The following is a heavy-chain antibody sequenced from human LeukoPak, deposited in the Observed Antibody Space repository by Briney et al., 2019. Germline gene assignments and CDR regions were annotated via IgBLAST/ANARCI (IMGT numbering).Heavy chain of an antibody. V-gene: IGHV3-33*08. CDR3: ARGLYSGSYFSMDY. CDR2: IWYDGSNK. Sequence: PGGSLRLPCAASGFTFSDYWMHWVRQAPGKGLEWVAVIWYDGSNKYYADSVKGRFTISRDNSKNTLYLQMNSLRAEDTAVYYCARGLYSGSYFSMDYWGQGTLVTVSS. CDR1: GFTFSDYW. J-gene: IGHJ4*02. D-gene: IGHD1-26*01.